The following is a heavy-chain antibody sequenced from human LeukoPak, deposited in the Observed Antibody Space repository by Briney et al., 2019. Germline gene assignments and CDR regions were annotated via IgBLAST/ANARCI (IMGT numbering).Heavy chain of an antibody. J-gene: IGHJ3*02. Sequence: EASVKVSCKASGGTFSSYAISWVRQAPGQGLEWMGGIIPIFGTANYAQKFQGRVTITTDESTSTAYMELSSLRSEDTAVYYCATHRDSSGRSVNAFDIWGQGTMVTVSS. D-gene: IGHD6-19*01. CDR3: ATHRDSSGRSVNAFDI. CDR2: IIPIFGTA. V-gene: IGHV1-69*05. CDR1: GGTFSSYA.